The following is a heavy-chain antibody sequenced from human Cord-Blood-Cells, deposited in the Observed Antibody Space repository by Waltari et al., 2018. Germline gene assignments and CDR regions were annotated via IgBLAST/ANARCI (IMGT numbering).Heavy chain of an antibody. Sequence: QVQLVQSGAEVKKPGSSVKVSCKASGGTFSSYAISWVRQALGQGLEWMGGIIPIFGTANYAQKSQGRVTITADESTSTAYMELSSLRSEDTAVYYCARGVGPRYCSSTSCQTAGFDYWGQGTLVTVSS. CDR1: GGTFSSYA. CDR3: ARGVGPRYCSSTSCQTAGFDY. V-gene: IGHV1-69*01. D-gene: IGHD2-2*01. J-gene: IGHJ4*02. CDR2: IIPIFGTA.